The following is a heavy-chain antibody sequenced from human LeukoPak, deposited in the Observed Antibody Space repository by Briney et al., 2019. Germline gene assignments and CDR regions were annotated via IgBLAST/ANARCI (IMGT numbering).Heavy chain of an antibody. J-gene: IGHJ4*02. CDR1: GGTFSSYA. Sequence: SVKVSCKASGGTFSSYAISWVRQAPGQGLEWMGGIIPIFGTANYAQKFQGRVTITADESTSTAYMELSSLRSEDTAVYYCARDLMESRYNFGSGSFDSWGQGTLVTVSS. CDR3: ARDLMESRYNFGSGSFDS. CDR2: IIPIFGTA. D-gene: IGHD3-10*01. V-gene: IGHV1-69*13.